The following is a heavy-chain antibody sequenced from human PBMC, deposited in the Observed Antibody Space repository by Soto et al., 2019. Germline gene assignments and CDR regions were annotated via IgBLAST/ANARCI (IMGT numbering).Heavy chain of an antibody. CDR3: ARAGYGDYAAYYYGMDV. CDR2: IYHSGSS. J-gene: IGHJ6*02. CDR1: GYSISSGYY. D-gene: IGHD4-17*01. V-gene: IGHV4-38-2*01. Sequence: SETLSLTCAVSGYSISSGYYWGWIRQPPGKGLEWIGNIYHSGSSYYNPSLKSRVTISVDTSKNQFSLKLSSVTAADTAVYYCARAGYGDYAAYYYGMDVCGQGTTVTVSS.